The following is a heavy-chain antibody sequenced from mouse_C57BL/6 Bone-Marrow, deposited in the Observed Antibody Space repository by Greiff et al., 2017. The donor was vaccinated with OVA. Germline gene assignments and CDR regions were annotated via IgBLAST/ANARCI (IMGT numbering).Heavy chain of an antibody. CDR1: GFTFSSYG. CDR3: ARPPYYYGRDWYFDV. D-gene: IGHD1-1*01. CDR2: ISSGGSYT. J-gene: IGHJ1*03. Sequence: DVMLVESGGDLVKPGGSLKLSCAASGFTFSSYGMSWVRQTPDKRLEWVATISSGGSYTYYPDSVKGRFTISRDNAKNTLYLQMSSLKSEDTAMYYCARPPYYYGRDWYFDVWGTGTTVTVSS. V-gene: IGHV5-6*02.